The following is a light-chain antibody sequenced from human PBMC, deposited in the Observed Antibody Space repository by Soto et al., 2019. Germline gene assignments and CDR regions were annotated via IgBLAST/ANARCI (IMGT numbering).Light chain of an antibody. V-gene: IGLV2-8*01. CDR1: SSDVGGYNY. CDR3: SSYAGSLYV. Sequence: QSALTQPPSASGSPGQSVTISCTGTSSDVGGYNYVTWYQQHPGKAPKLMIYEVSKRPSGVPERFSGSKSGNTASLTVSGLQAEDEADYYCSSYAGSLYVFGTGTKLTVL. CDR2: EVS. J-gene: IGLJ1*01.